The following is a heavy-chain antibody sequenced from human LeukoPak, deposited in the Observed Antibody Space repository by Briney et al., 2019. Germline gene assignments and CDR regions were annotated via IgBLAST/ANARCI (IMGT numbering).Heavy chain of an antibody. D-gene: IGHD1-26*01. Sequence: GGSLRLSCAASGFTFSSYGVHWVRQAPGKGLEWVAVISHDGSNKYYADSVKGRFTISRDNSKNTLYLQMNSLRAEDTAVYYCAKDRGGSYWYYYYGMDVWGQGTTVTVSS. CDR2: ISHDGSNK. J-gene: IGHJ6*02. V-gene: IGHV3-30*18. CDR1: GFTFSSYG. CDR3: AKDRGGSYWYYYYGMDV.